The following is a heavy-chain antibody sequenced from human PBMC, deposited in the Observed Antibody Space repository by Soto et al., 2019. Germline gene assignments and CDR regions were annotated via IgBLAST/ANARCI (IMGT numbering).Heavy chain of an antibody. Sequence: QVQLQESGPGLMKPSGTLSLTCAVSGGSITSNWWSWVRQPPGKGLEWIAEIFHTGRANYNPSLMGRLTISMDKSRNLLSLNLNSVTAADTAVYYCARHIAVSGTRGFDHWGQGTLVTVSS. V-gene: IGHV4-4*02. CDR3: ARHIAVSGTRGFDH. CDR1: GGSITSNW. D-gene: IGHD2-21*01. CDR2: IFHTGRA. J-gene: IGHJ4*02.